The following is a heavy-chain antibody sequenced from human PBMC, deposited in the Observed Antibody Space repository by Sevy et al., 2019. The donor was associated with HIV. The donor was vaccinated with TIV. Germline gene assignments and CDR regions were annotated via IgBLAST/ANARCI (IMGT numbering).Heavy chain of an antibody. D-gene: IGHD3-22*01. CDR3: ARDGSFYYDISGYLYSFDY. CDR2: INPNSGGT. J-gene: IGHJ4*02. V-gene: IGHV1-2*02. CDR1: GYTFTGYY. Sequence: ASVKVSCKASGYTFTGYYMHWVRQAPGQGLEWMGWINPNSGGTNYAQKFQGRVTMTRDTSISTAYMELSRLRSDDTALYYWARDGSFYYDISGYLYSFDYWGQGTLFTVSS.